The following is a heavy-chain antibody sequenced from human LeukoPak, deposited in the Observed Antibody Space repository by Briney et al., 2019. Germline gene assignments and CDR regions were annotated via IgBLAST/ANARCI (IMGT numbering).Heavy chain of an antibody. D-gene: IGHD2-2*01. J-gene: IGHJ6*04. CDR3: GRGRVVPAADYYYYGMDV. CDR1: GGSFSGYY. V-gene: IGHV4-34*01. CDR2: INHSGST. Sequence: SETLSLTCAVYGGSFSGYYWSWIRQPPGKGLEWIGEINHSGSTNYNPSLKSRVTISVDTSKNQFSLKLSFVTAADTAVYYCGRGRVVPAADYYYYGMDVWGKGTTVTVSS.